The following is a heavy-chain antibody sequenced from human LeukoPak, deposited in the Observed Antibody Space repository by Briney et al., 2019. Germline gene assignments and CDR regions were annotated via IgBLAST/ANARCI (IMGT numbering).Heavy chain of an antibody. CDR3: AVLMVRGVIRLPYYFDY. V-gene: IGHV4-34*01. J-gene: IGHJ4*02. D-gene: IGHD3-10*01. CDR2: INHSGST. CDR1: GGSFSGYY. Sequence: SETLSLTCAVYGGSFSGYYWSWIRQPPGKGLEWIGEINHSGSTNYNPSLKSRVTISVDTSKTQFSLKLSSVTAADTAVYYCAVLMVRGVIRLPYYFDYWGQGTLVTVSS.